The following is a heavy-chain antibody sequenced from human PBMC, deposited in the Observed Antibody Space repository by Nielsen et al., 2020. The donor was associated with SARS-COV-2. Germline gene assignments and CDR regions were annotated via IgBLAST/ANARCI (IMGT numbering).Heavy chain of an antibody. CDR1: GGSFSGYY. CDR2: INHSGST. J-gene: IGHJ2*01. D-gene: IGHD2-15*01. CDR3: ARGRVRGYCSGGSCSLVDWYFDL. Sequence: SETLSLTCAVYGGSFSGYYWSWIRQPPGKGLEWIGEINHSGSTNYNPSLKSRVTISVDTSKNQFSLKLSSVTAADTAVYYCARGRVRGYCSGGSCSLVDWYFDLWGRGTLVTVS. V-gene: IGHV4-34*01.